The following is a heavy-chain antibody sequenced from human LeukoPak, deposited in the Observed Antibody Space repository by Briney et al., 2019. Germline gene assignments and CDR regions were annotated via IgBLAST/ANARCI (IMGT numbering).Heavy chain of an antibody. CDR2: INPSGGST. V-gene: IGHV1-46*01. J-gene: IGHJ6*03. CDR3: ARVAAEVVGVPGAIGFGWLRRDYYYMDV. D-gene: IGHD2-2*02. CDR1: GYTFTSYY. Sequence: ASVKVSCKASGYTFTSYYLHWVRQAPGEGLEWMGIINPSGGSTSYAQKFQGRVTMTRDMSTSTVYMELSSRRSEDTTVYYCARVAAEVVGVPGAIGFGWLRRDYYYMDVWGKGTTVTVSS.